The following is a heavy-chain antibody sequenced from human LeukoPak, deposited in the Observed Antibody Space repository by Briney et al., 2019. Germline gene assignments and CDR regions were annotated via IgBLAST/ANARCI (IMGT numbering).Heavy chain of an antibody. Sequence: MPSETLSLTCTVSGGSISSYYWSWIRQPPGKGLEWIGYIYYSESTNYNPSLKSRVTISVDTSKNQFSLKLSSVTAADTAVYYCASYSSGWYGLFDYWGQGTLVTVSS. CDR1: GGSISSYY. CDR2: IYYSEST. D-gene: IGHD6-19*01. CDR3: ASYSSGWYGLFDY. V-gene: IGHV4-59*01. J-gene: IGHJ4*02.